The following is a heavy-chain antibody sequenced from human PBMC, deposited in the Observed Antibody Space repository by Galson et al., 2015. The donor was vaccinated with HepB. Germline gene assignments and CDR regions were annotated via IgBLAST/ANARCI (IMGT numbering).Heavy chain of an antibody. D-gene: IGHD3-22*01. CDR2: IIPILGIA. J-gene: IGHJ4*02. CDR3: ARDGHGSGSDY. V-gene: IGHV1-69*04. CDR1: GGTFSSYT. Sequence: SVKVSCKASGGTFSSYTISWVRQAPGQGLEWMGRIIPILGIANYAQKFQGRVTITADKSTSTAYMELSSLRSEDTAVYYCARDGHGSGSDYWGQGTLVTVSS.